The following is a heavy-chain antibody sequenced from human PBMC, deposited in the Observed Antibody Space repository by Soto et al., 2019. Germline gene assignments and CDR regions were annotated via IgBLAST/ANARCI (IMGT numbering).Heavy chain of an antibody. CDR3: ARGPLVGSGDLTTYHLDMDV. Sequence: QVQLQQWGAGLLRPSETLSLTCAFYGGSFDDFYWRWVRQSPGKGLEGVGETSHHGGTNYSPSLARRVSISVDSSKNQCCLQLRSVTAADTGLYYCARGPLVGSGDLTTYHLDMDVWGQGATGTFS. D-gene: IGHD3-10*01. CDR1: GGSFDDFY. CDR2: TSHHGGT. V-gene: IGHV4-34*02. J-gene: IGHJ6*02.